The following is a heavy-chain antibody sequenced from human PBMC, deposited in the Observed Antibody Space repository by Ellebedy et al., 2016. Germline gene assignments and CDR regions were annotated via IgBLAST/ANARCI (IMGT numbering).Heavy chain of an antibody. CDR2: IYYSGST. Sequence: SETLSLTCAVSGYSISSSNWWGWIRQPPGKGLEWIGSIYYSGSTNYNPSLKSRVTIPVDPSKNQFALKLSSVTAADTAVYYCASIVGATFHWYFDLWGRGTLVTVSS. D-gene: IGHD1-26*01. J-gene: IGHJ2*01. CDR3: ASIVGATFHWYFDL. V-gene: IGHV4-28*01. CDR1: GYSISSSNW.